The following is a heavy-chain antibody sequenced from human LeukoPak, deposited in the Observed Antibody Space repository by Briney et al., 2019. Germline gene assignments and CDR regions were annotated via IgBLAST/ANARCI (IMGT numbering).Heavy chain of an antibody. D-gene: IGHD2-8*01. CDR2: ISGSGGST. Sequence: GGSLRLSCAASGFTFSSYAMRWVRQAPGKGLEWVSAISGSGGSTYYADSVKGRFTISRDNSKNTLYLQMNSLRAEDTAVYYCANNGPYYYYGMGVWGQGTTVTVSS. CDR3: ANNGPYYYYGMGV. CDR1: GFTFSSYA. J-gene: IGHJ6*02. V-gene: IGHV3-23*01.